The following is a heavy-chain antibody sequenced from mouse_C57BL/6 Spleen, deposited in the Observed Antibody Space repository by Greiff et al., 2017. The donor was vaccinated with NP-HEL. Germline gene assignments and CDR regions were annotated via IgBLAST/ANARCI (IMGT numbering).Heavy chain of an antibody. CDR1: GFSLTSYG. CDR3: ARTDTVVDYYAMDY. V-gene: IGHV2-2*01. J-gene: IGHJ4*01. CDR2: IWSGGST. D-gene: IGHD1-1*01. Sequence: QVQLKESGPGLVQPSQSLSITCTVSGFSLTSYGVHWVRQSPGKGLEWLGVIWSGGSTDYNAAFISRLSISKDNSKSQVFFKMNSLQADDTAIYYCARTDTVVDYYAMDYWGQGTSVTVSS.